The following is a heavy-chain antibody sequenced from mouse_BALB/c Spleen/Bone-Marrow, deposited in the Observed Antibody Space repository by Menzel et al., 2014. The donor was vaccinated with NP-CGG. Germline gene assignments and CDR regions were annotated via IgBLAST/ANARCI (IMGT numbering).Heavy chain of an antibody. Sequence: QVQLQQSGPELVKPGASVKISCKASVYTFTDYYINWVKQKPGQGLEWIGWIYPGSGSTKYNEKFKGKATLTVDTSSSTAYMRLSSLTSEDTAVYFCANLGRYAMDYWGQGTSVTVSS. V-gene: IGHV1-84*02. CDR3: ANLGRYAMDY. J-gene: IGHJ4*01. CDR1: VYTFTDYY. D-gene: IGHD3-1*01. CDR2: IYPGSGST.